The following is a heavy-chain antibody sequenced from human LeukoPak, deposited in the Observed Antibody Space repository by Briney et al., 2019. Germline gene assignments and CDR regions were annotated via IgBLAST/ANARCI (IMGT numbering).Heavy chain of an antibody. V-gene: IGHV4-39*07. Sequence: TSSETLSLTRTVSGGSISSSSYYWGWIRQPPGKGLEWIGSINYSGRTYYHPSLKSRVTISVDTSKNQFSLKVISATAADTAVYYCARVGATGTTSWRGYFYYIDVWGKGTTVTVSS. D-gene: IGHD1-1*01. CDR1: GGSISSSSYY. CDR2: INYSGRT. CDR3: ARVGATGTTSWRGYFYYIDV. J-gene: IGHJ6*03.